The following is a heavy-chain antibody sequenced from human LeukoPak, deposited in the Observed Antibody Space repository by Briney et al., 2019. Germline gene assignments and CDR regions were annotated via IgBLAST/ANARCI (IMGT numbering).Heavy chain of an antibody. D-gene: IGHD5-18*01. CDR1: GYTFISYG. Sequence: SVKVSCKASGYTFISYGINWVRQAPGQGLEWMGWISVYNGNTKYAQKLQGRVTMTTETSTSTVYMELRSLRSDDTAVYYSARDRGYRGRWDYWGQGTLVTVSS. CDR3: ARDRGYRGRWDY. V-gene: IGHV1-18*01. J-gene: IGHJ4*02. CDR2: ISVYNGNT.